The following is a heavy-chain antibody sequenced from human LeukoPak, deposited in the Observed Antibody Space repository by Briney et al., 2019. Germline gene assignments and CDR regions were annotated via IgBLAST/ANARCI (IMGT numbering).Heavy chain of an antibody. Sequence: ASVKVSCKTSGYTFTGYYMHWVRQAPGQGLEWMGWINPNSGGTNYAQKFQGRVTMTRDTSISTAYMELSRLRSDDTAVYYCARDVSDYHILTAYTSDMAYWGQGTLVTVSS. J-gene: IGHJ4*02. V-gene: IGHV1-2*02. CDR2: INPNSGGT. CDR3: ARDVSDYHILTAYTSDMAY. CDR1: GYTFTGYY. D-gene: IGHD3-9*01.